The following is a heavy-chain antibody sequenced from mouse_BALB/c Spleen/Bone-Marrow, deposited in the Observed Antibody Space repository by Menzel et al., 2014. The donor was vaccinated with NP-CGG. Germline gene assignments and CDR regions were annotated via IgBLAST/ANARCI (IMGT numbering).Heavy chain of an antibody. D-gene: IGHD2-3*01. CDR3: TRSMGFYYAMDY. CDR1: GYTFTIYW. V-gene: IGHV1-5*01. J-gene: IGHJ4*01. CDR2: IYPGNSDT. Sequence: VQLQQSGTVLARPGASVKMSCKASGYTFTIYWMHWVKQRPGQGLEWIGAIYPGNSDTSYNQKFKGKAKLTAVTSTSTAYMELSGLTNEDSAVYYCTRSMGFYYAMDYWGQGTSVTVSS.